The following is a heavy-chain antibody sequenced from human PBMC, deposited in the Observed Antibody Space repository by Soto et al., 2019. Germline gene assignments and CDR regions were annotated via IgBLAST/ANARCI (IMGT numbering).Heavy chain of an antibody. Sequence: EVQLMESGGGLVQPGGSLRLSCAASGFTFSNYWMSWVRQAPGKGLEWVANIRQDGSQKWYVDSVKGRFTISRDNAKKSPFLQMNSLRVEDTAMYYCARGDYHDNSGPSSDAFDVWGQGTIVTVSS. J-gene: IGHJ3*01. D-gene: IGHD3-22*01. CDR2: IRQDGSQK. CDR1: GFTFSNYW. V-gene: IGHV3-7*04. CDR3: ARGDYHDNSGPSSDAFDV.